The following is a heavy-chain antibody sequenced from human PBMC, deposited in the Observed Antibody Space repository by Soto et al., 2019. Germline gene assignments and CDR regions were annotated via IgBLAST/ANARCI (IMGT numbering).Heavy chain of an antibody. CDR1: GYTFTSYG. CDR2: ISAYNGNT. V-gene: IGHV1-18*01. CDR3: AVEVDYYYGMNV. Sequence: VXVSCKASGYTFTSYGISWVRQAPGQGLEWMGWISAYNGNTNYAQKLQGRVTMTTDTSTSKAYMELRSLRSDDTAVYYCAVEVDYYYGMNVWGQGTTVTVSS. J-gene: IGHJ6*02.